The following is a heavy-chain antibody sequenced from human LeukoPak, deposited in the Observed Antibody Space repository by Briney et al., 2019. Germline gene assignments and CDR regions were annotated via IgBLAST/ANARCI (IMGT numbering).Heavy chain of an antibody. CDR3: AREDIYCSSTSCYRRFDY. CDR1: GYTFTSYG. V-gene: IGHV1-2*02. J-gene: IGHJ4*02. Sequence: ASVKVSCKASGYTFTSYGISWVRQAPGQGLEWMGWINPNSGGTNYAQKFQGRVTMTRDTSISTAYMELSRLRSDDTAVYYCAREDIYCSSTSCYRRFDYWGQGTLVTVSS. D-gene: IGHD2-2*01. CDR2: INPNSGGT.